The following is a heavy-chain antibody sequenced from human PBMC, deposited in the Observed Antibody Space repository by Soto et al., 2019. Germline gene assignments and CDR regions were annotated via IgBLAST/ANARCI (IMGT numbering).Heavy chain of an antibody. CDR3: ARAHESGDYHGMSV. CDR1: GGTFSSYA. Sequence: SVKVSCKASGGTFSSYAISGVRQAPGQGLEWMGGIIPIFGTANYAQKFQGRVTITADESTSTAYMELSSLRSEDTGLYFCARAHESGDYHGMSVWGPGITVTVSS. D-gene: IGHD7-27*01. J-gene: IGHJ6*02. CDR2: IIPIFGTA. V-gene: IGHV1-69*13.